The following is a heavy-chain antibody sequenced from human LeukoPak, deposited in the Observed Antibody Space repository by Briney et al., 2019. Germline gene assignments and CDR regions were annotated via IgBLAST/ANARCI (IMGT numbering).Heavy chain of an antibody. CDR3: AKEGFKGYCSSTSCYEGYFDY. V-gene: IGHV3-23*01. Sequence: GGSLRLSCAASGFTFSSYAMSWVRQAPGKGLEWVSAISGSGGSTYYADSVKGRFTISRDNSKNTLYLQMNSLRAEDTAVYYCAKEGFKGYCSSTSCYEGYFDYWGQGTLVTVSS. CDR2: ISGSGGST. J-gene: IGHJ4*02. CDR1: GFTFSSYA. D-gene: IGHD2-2*01.